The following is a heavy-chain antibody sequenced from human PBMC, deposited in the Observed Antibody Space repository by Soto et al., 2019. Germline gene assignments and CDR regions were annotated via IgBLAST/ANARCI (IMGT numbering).Heavy chain of an antibody. D-gene: IGHD1-1*01. J-gene: IGHJ4*02. CDR1: GFTFSSYG. CDR3: ARDPPTKYYFDY. CDR2: IWYDGSNK. V-gene: IGHV3-33*01. Sequence: QVQLVESGGGVVQPGRSLRLSCAASGFTFSSYGMQWVRQAPGKGLEWVAVIWYDGSNKYYADSVKGRFTISRDNSKNTLYLQMNSLRAEDTAVYYCARDPPTKYYFDYWGQGTLVTVSS.